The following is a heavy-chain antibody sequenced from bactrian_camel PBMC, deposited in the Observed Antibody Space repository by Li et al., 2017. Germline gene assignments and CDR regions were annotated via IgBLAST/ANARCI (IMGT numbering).Heavy chain of an antibody. CDR2: IDSDHTP. V-gene: IGHV3S53*01. CDR1: GPPYTHKY. J-gene: IGHJ4*01. Sequence: HVQLVESGGDSVEAGGSLRLSCLASGPPYTHKYMAWFRRAPGNAREGVAAIDSDHTPTYADSVKGRFTISQDYAKKTVYLRMSSLKPEDTAMCYCAAGRAEGRWCPVEATFSELFPYRGQGTQVTVS. D-gene: IGHD6*01. CDR3: AAGRAEGRWCPVEATFSELFPY.